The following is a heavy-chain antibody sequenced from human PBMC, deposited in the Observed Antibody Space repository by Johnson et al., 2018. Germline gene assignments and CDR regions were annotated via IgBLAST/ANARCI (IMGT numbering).Heavy chain of an antibody. J-gene: IGHJ3*02. V-gene: IGHV3-74*01. CDR3: ARVGSSSWVAAFDI. CDR2: INRDGSST. CDR1: GFTFSRYW. D-gene: IGHD6-6*01. Sequence: VQLQESGGGLVQPGGSLRLSCAASGFTFSRYWMHWVRHAPGKGLVWVSRINRDGSSTSYADSAKGRFIISRDNAKNTLYLQMNSLRAEATAVYYCARVGSSSWVAAFDIWGQGTMVTVSS.